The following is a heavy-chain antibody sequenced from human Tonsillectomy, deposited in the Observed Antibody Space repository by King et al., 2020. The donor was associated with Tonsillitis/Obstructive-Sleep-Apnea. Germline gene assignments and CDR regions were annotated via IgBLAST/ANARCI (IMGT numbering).Heavy chain of an antibody. D-gene: IGHD3-3*01. J-gene: IGHJ6*03. Sequence: QLVQSGAEVKKPGSSVKVSCKASGGTFSSYAISWVRQAPGQGLEWMGGIIPIFGTANYAQKFQGRVTITADESTSTAYMELSSLRSEDTAVYYCAREARYDFWSGYYNYYYYYMDVWGKGTTVTVSS. CDR2: IIPIFGTA. CDR1: GGTFSSYA. V-gene: IGHV1-69*12. CDR3: AREARYDFWSGYYNYYYYYMDV.